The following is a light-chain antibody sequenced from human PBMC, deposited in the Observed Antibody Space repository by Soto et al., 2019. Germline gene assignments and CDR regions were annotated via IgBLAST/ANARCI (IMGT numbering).Light chain of an antibody. J-gene: IGKJ5*01. V-gene: IGKV3-15*01. CDR2: GAS. CDR1: QSVSSN. Sequence: EIVMTQSPATLSVSPGERATLSCRASQSVSSNLAWYQKKPGQAPRLLIYGASTRATGIPARFSGSGFWTEFTLTISCLQFEDFAVYYCQQYNNWPSSTFGQGTRLEIK. CDR3: QQYNNWPSST.